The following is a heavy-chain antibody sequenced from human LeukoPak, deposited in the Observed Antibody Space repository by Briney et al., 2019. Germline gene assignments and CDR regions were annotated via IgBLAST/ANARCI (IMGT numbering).Heavy chain of an antibody. J-gene: IGHJ4*02. Sequence: SETLSLTCAVYGGSFSGYYWSWIRQPPGKGLEWIGEINHSGSTNYNPSLKSRVTISVDTSKNQFSLKLSSVTAADTAVYYCASFHRSYGGNSDFDYWGQGTLVTVSS. CDR1: GGSFSGYY. CDR2: INHSGST. CDR3: ASFHRSYGGNSDFDY. V-gene: IGHV4-34*01. D-gene: IGHD4-17*01.